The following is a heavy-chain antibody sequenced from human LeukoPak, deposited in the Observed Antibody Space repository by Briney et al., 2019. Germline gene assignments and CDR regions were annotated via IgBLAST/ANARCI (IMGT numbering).Heavy chain of an antibody. CDR1: GFTFDDYA. V-gene: IGHV3-9*01. J-gene: IGHJ4*02. Sequence: GGSLRLSCAASGFTFDDYAMHWVRHAPGKGLEWVSGISWNSGSIGYADSVKGRFTISRDNAKNSLYLQMNSLRAEDTAVYYCAKDTVSWDYYGSGSYGDWGQGTLVTVSS. CDR2: ISWNSGSI. CDR3: AKDTVSWDYYGSGSYGD. D-gene: IGHD3-10*01.